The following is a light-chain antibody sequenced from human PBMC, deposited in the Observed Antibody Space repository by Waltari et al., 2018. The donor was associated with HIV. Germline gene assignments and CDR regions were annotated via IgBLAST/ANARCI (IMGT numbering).Light chain of an antibody. CDR1: TGAVTSGHY. CDR3: LLSYSGARVV. V-gene: IGLV7-46*01. CDR2: ETS. J-gene: IGLJ2*01. Sequence: QAVVTQEPSLTVSPGGTVTLTCGSSTGAVTSGHYPYWFQQKPGQAPRERIYETSNEHSGTPARFSCPLLGGKAALTLSGAQPEDEAEYYCLLSYSGARVVFGGGTKLTVL.